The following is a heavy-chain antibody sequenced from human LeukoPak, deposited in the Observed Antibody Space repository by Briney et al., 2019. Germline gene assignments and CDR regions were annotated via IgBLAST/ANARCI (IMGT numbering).Heavy chain of an antibody. CDR1: GGSFSGYY. CDR2: INHSGST. D-gene: IGHD4-17*01. V-gene: IGHV4-34*01. J-gene: IGHJ3*02. CDR3: ARDYGDYADAFDI. Sequence: PSETLSLTCAVYGGSFSGYYWNWIRQPPGKGLEWIGEINHSGSTNYNPSLKSRVTISLDTSKNQFSLKLSSVTAADTAVYYCARDYGDYADAFDIWGQGTMVTVSS.